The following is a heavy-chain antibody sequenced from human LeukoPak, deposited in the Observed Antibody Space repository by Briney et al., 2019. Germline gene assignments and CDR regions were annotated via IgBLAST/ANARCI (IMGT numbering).Heavy chain of an antibody. CDR1: GDSISSPSYY. CDR3: ARLRFATGWYGDNFDS. Sequence: PSETLSLTCTVSGDSISSPSYYWGWVRQPPGKGLEWIANIYYNGNTYYNPSLKSRVGITVDTSKDQFSLTVTAVTAADTAVYYCARLRFATGWYGDNFDSWGRGTLVTVSS. CDR2: IYYNGNT. V-gene: IGHV4-39*01. J-gene: IGHJ4*02. D-gene: IGHD6-19*01.